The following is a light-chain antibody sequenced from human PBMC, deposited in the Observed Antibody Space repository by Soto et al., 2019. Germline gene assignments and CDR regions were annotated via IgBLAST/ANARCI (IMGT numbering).Light chain of an antibody. CDR2: TTN. V-gene: IGLV7-43*01. CDR1: TGAVTSGNY. J-gene: IGLJ3*02. CDR3: LLYYGSAQLV. Sequence: QAVVTQEPSLTVSPGGTVTLTCASSTGAVTSGNYPSWFQQKPGQAPRTLIYTTNDKHSWTPARFSGSLLADKAALTLSGVQPEDEAEYYCLLYYGSAQLVFGAGTKVIVL.